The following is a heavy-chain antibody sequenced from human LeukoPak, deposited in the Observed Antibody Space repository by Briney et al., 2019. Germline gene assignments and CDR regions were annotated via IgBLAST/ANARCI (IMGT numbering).Heavy chain of an antibody. CDR2: ISSSRSHI. CDR3: ARDLYDSGGYSSPIDY. J-gene: IGHJ4*02. V-gene: IGHV3-21*01. CDR1: GFTFSSYS. D-gene: IGHD3-22*01. Sequence: KPGGSLRLSCAASGFTFSSYSMNWVRQAPGKGLEWVSSISSSRSHIHSADSVKDRFTISRDNAKNSLYLQMNSLRAEDTAVYYCARDLYDSGGYSSPIDYWGQGTLVTVSS.